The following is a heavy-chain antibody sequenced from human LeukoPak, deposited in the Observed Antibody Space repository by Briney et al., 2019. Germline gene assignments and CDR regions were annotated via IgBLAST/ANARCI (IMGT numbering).Heavy chain of an antibody. CDR1: GGSISSYY. CDR3: ARGQSESYYYDSSGYYGY. D-gene: IGHD3-22*01. V-gene: IGHV4-4*07. J-gene: IGHJ4*02. Sequence: PSETLSLTCTVSGGSISSYYWSWIRQPAGKGLEWIGRIYTSGSTNYNPSLKSRVTMSVDTSKDQFSLKLSSVTAADTAVYYCARGQSESYYYDSSGYYGYWGQGTLVTVSS. CDR2: IYTSGST.